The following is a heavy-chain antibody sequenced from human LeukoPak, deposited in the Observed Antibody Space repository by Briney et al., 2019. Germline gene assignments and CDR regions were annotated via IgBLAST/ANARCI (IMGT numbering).Heavy chain of an antibody. CDR2: IYTSGST. D-gene: IGHD5-18*01. V-gene: IGHV4-4*07. CDR1: GVSISSYY. CDR3: ARDQVLVNTAMITAFDF. J-gene: IGHJ4*02. Sequence: PSETLSLTCTVSGVSISSYYWSWIRQPAGKGLEWIGRIYTSGSTNYNPSLKSRVTMSVDTSKNQFSLKLSSVTAADTAVYCCARDQVLVNTAMITAFDFWGQGTLVTVSS.